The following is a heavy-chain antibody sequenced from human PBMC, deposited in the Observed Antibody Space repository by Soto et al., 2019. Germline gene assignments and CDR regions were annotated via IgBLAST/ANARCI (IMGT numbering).Heavy chain of an antibody. CDR1: GFSVRTNY. J-gene: IGHJ4*02. CDR2: FESGGSI. Sequence: GGSLRLSCAASGFSVRTNYMSWVRQAPGKGLEWVSVFESGGSIYYADSVVGRFFISRDYARNNVDLQLNSLRADDTAVYYCARAGVTPYVFDDWGQGTLVTVSS. V-gene: IGHV3-53*01. CDR3: ARAGVTPYVFDD. D-gene: IGHD2-21*02.